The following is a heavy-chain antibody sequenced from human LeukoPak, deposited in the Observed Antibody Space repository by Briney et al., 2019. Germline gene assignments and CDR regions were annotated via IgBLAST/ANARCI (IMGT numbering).Heavy chain of an antibody. CDR2: ISDSGDST. J-gene: IGHJ4*02. CDR1: GFTFSSYA. CDR3: AKSSLGDTGAYQHYFDY. Sequence: GGSLRLSCSASGFTFSSYAMSWVRQAPGKGLEWVSAISDSGDSTYYADSVKGRFTISRDNSKNTLYLQMNSLRAEDTAVYYCAKSSLGDTGAYQHYFDYWGQGTLVTVSS. V-gene: IGHV3-23*01. D-gene: IGHD2-8*02.